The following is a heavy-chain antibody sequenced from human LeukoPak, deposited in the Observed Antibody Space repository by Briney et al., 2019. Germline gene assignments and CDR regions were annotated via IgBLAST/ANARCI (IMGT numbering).Heavy chain of an antibody. Sequence: GGSLRLSCAASGFTFSSYAMHWVRQAPGKGLEWVAVISYDGSNKYYADSVKGRFTISRDNSKNTLYLQMNSLRAEDTAVYYCARTGIPAEWELQPAILDYWGQGTLVTVSS. D-gene: IGHD1-26*01. CDR3: ARTGIPAEWELQPAILDY. CDR1: GFTFSSYA. V-gene: IGHV3-30-3*01. CDR2: ISYDGSNK. J-gene: IGHJ4*02.